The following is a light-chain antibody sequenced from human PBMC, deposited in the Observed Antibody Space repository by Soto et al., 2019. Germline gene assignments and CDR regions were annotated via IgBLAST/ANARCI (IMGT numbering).Light chain of an antibody. CDR3: SAWVDSLDGPV. J-gene: IGLJ1*01. CDR1: SSNIGVNY. Sequence: QSVLTQPPSASGTPGQRVTISCSGSSSNIGVNYVYWYLQLPGTAPKLLIYRNNQRPSGVPDRFSGSKSGTSASLAISGLRSEDEADYYCSAWVDSLDGPVFGTGTKVTVL. CDR2: RNN. V-gene: IGLV1-47*01.